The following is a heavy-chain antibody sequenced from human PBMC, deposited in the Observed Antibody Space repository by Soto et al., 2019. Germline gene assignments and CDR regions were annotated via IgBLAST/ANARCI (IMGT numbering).Heavy chain of an antibody. CDR1: GGTFSNYP. Sequence: QVQLVQSGAEVKKPGSSVKVACKASGGTFSNYPISWVRQAPGQGLDWMGGIIPIFGTVNYAQKFQGRVTNTADESTSTAYMELSSLRSEDTAVYYCARGNHRWLQLWYFDLWGRGTLVTVSS. D-gene: IGHD6-19*01. V-gene: IGHV1-69*12. CDR2: IIPIFGTV. CDR3: ARGNHRWLQLWYFDL. J-gene: IGHJ2*01.